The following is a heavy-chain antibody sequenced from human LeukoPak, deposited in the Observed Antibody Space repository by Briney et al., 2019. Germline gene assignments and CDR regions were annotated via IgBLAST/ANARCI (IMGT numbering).Heavy chain of an antibody. CDR1: GGSISSYY. CDR3: ARVLKPGNWFDP. J-gene: IGHJ5*02. V-gene: IGHV4-4*07. Sequence: SETLSLTCSVSGGSISSYYWSWIRQPAGKGLEWIGRIYTSGSTNYNPSLKSRVTMSVDTSKNQFSLKLSSVTAADTAVYYCARVLKPGNWFDPWGQGTLVTVSS. CDR2: IYTSGST. D-gene: IGHD2-8*02.